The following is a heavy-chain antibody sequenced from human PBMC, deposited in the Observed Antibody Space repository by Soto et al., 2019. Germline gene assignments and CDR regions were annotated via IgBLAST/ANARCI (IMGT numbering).Heavy chain of an antibody. CDR2: ISSGSDYI. Sequence: EVQLVEAGGGLVKPGGSLRLSCAASGFTFRSYSMNWVRQAPGKGLEWVSSISSGSDYIFYADSVKGRFTISRDNAKNSLFLQINSLTAEDTAVYYCARSPVGDAFNVWGQGTGVTVSS. J-gene: IGHJ3*01. CDR3: ARSPVGDAFNV. CDR1: GFTFRSYS. V-gene: IGHV3-21*01.